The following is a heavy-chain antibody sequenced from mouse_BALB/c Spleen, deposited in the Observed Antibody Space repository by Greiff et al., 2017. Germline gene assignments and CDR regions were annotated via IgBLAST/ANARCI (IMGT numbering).Heavy chain of an antibody. CDR1: GYTFTSYW. V-gene: IGHV1-69*02. D-gene: IGHD1-1*01. CDR2: IYPSDSYT. Sequence: QVQLQQPGAELVRPGASVKLSCKASGYTFTSYWINWVKQRPGQGLEWIGNIYPSDSYTNYNQKFKDKATLTVDKSSSTAYMQLSSPTSEDSAVYYCTRPDYYGSSYAWFAYWGQGTLVTVSA. J-gene: IGHJ3*01. CDR3: TRPDYYGSSYAWFAY.